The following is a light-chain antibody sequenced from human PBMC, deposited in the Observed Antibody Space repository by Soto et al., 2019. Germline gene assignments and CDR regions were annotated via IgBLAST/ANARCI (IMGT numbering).Light chain of an antibody. CDR2: AAS. J-gene: IGKJ5*01. CDR3: QQADTFPIT. CDR1: QSFGGL. V-gene: IGKV1-12*01. Sequence: DIQMTQSPSTLSASVGDRVTITCRASQSFGGLLSWYQQKPGKAPKFLIYAASSLQSGVPSRFSGSGFGTDFTLTISSLQPEDSAIYYCQQADTFPITFGQGTRLEIK.